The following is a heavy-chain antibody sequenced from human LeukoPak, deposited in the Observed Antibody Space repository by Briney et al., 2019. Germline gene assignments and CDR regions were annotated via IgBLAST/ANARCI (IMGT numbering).Heavy chain of an antibody. CDR3: AKDMTATVTTPDW. V-gene: IGHV3-9*01. CDR2: ISWNSGSI. D-gene: IGHD4-17*01. Sequence: PDRSMRLSCAASGFTFDDYAMHWVRQAPGKGLEWVSGISWNSGSIGYADSVKGRFTISRDNAKNSLYLQMNSLRAEDTALYYCAKDMTATVTTPDWWGQGTLVTVSS. J-gene: IGHJ4*02. CDR1: GFTFDDYA.